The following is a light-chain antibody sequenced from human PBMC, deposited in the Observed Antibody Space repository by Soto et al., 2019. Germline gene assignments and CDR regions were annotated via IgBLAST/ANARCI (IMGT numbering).Light chain of an antibody. Sequence: QSVLTQPPSVSGAPGHRITIPCTGSSSNIGAGADVHWYQQLPGTAPKLLIFTNNNRPSGVAERFSASKSGTSASLAITGLQAEDEADYYCQSYDTSLSGWVFGGGTKLTVL. J-gene: IGLJ3*02. CDR3: QSYDTSLSGWV. CDR2: TNN. CDR1: SSNIGAGAD. V-gene: IGLV1-40*01.